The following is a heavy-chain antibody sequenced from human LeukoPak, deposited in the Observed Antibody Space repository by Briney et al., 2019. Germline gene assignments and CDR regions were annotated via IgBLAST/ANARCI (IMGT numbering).Heavy chain of an antibody. V-gene: IGHV1-2*02. CDR3: TRSWNYPYYYYYYMDV. D-gene: IGHD1-7*01. CDR1: GYTFTGYY. Sequence: EASVKVSCKASGYTFTGYYMHWVRQAPGQGLEWMGWINPNSGGTNYAQKFQGRVTMTRDTYISPAYMELSRLRSDDTAVYYCTRSWNYPYYYYYYMDVWGKGTTVTVSS. J-gene: IGHJ6*03. CDR2: INPNSGGT.